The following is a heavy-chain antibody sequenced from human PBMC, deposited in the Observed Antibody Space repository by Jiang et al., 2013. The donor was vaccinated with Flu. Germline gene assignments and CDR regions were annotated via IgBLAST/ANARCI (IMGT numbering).Heavy chain of an antibody. CDR3: ARGSPIRGRGPLYGH. CDR2: INPNTDGT. J-gene: IGHJ4*02. D-gene: IGHD3-10*01. V-gene: IGHV1-2*02. CDR1: GYSFTGYF. Sequence: SGAEVKKPGASVKVSCKTSGYSFTGYFMHWVRQAPGQGLEWMGWINPNTDGTNYAQKFQGRVTMARDTSISTAYMDLSSLTSEDTAIYYCARGSPIRGRGPLYGHWGQGTLVTVSS.